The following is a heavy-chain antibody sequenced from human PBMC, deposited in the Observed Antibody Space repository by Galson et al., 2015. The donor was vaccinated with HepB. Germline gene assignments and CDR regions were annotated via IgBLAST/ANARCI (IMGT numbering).Heavy chain of an antibody. Sequence: SVKVSCKASGYTFTSYGISWVRQAPGQGLEWMGWISAYNGNTNYAQKLQGRVTMTTDTSTSTAYMELRSLRSDDTAVYYCARDHGGPPVLRFLEWPGYYYYGMDVWGQGTTVTVSS. CDR3: ARDHGGPPVLRFLEWPGYYYYGMDV. V-gene: IGHV1-18*04. D-gene: IGHD3-3*01. CDR1: GYTFTSYG. J-gene: IGHJ6*02. CDR2: ISAYNGNT.